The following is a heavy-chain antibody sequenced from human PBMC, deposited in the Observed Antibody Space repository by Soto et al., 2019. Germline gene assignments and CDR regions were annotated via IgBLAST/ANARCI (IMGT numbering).Heavy chain of an antibody. Sequence: SETLSLTCTVSGGSISSGGYYWSWIRQHPGKGLEWIGYIYYSGSTYYNPSLKSRVTISVDTSKNQFSLKLSSVTAADTAVYYCARDGGRGSGSSNNYYYYYGMDVWGQGTTVTVSS. J-gene: IGHJ6*02. CDR3: ARDGGRGSGSSNNYYYYYGMDV. CDR2: IYYSGST. CDR1: GGSISSGGYY. D-gene: IGHD3-10*01. V-gene: IGHV4-31*03.